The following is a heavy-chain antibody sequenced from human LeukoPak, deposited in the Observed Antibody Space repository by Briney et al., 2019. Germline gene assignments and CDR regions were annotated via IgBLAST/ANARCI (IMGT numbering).Heavy chain of an antibody. Sequence: ASVKVSCKASGGTFSSYAISWVRQAPGQGLEWMGGIIPIFGTANYAQKFQGRVTITADESTSTAYMELSSLRSEDTAVYYCARSGSSNWQINWFDPWGQGTLVTVSS. CDR3: ARSGSSNWQINWFDP. CDR1: GGTFSSYA. CDR2: IIPIFGTA. D-gene: IGHD6-13*01. J-gene: IGHJ5*02. V-gene: IGHV1-69*13.